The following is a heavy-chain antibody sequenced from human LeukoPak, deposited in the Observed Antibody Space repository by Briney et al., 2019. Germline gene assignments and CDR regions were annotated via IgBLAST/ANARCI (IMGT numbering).Heavy chain of an antibody. CDR1: GFTFSSYS. Sequence: PGGSLRLSCAASGFTFSSYSMNWVRQAPGKGLEWVSYTTTSSRTMYYADSVKGRFTISRDNAKNSLYLQMNSLRAEDTAVYYCARFPPQVDGSPPYFYYYMDVWGKGTTVTVSS. J-gene: IGHJ6*03. CDR3: ARFPPQVDGSPPYFYYYMDV. CDR2: TTTSSRTM. D-gene: IGHD1-14*01. V-gene: IGHV3-48*01.